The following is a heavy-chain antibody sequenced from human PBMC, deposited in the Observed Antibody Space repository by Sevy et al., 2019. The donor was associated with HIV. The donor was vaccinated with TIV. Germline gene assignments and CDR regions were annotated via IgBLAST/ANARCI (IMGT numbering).Heavy chain of an antibody. CDR1: GFTFSSYA. CDR3: AKGFDHYYYYGMDV. Sequence: GGSLRLSCAASGFTFSSYAMSWVRQAPGKGLEWVSAISGSGGSTYYADSVKGRFTISRDNSKNTLYLQMNSLRAEDTAVYYCAKGFDHYYYYGMDVWGHGTTVTVSS. V-gene: IGHV3-23*01. CDR2: ISGSGGST. J-gene: IGHJ6*02.